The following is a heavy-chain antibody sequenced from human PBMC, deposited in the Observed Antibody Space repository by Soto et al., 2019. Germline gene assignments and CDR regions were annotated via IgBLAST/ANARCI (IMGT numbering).Heavy chain of an antibody. CDR2: INPNSGGT. CDR3: ARDWLKQWLVRGSRYRMDV. Sequence: ASVKVSCKASGYTFTGYYMHWVRQAPGQGLEWMGWINPNSGGTNYAQKFQGWVTMTRDTSTSTAYMELSSLRSEDTAVYYCARDWLKQWLVRGSRYRMDVWGQGTTVTVSS. J-gene: IGHJ6*02. V-gene: IGHV1-2*04. D-gene: IGHD6-19*01. CDR1: GYTFTGYY.